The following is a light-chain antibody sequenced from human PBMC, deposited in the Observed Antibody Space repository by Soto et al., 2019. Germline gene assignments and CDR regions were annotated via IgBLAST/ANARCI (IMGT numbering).Light chain of an antibody. CDR2: GAS. Sequence: DIQLTQSPSILSASGGDRVTITCRASQSIANGLAWYQQKPGKTPKLLIYGASTLESGVPSRFSGSGSGTEFTLTINSLQTDDFATYYCQQYNRSYTFGQGTKLEIK. V-gene: IGKV1-5*01. J-gene: IGKJ2*01. CDR3: QQYNRSYT. CDR1: QSIANG.